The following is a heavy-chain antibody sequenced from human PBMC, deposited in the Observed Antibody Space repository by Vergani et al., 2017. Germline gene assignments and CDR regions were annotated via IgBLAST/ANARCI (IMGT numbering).Heavy chain of an antibody. J-gene: IGHJ5*02. CDR1: GGSISSSSYY. D-gene: IGHD3-10*02. Sequence: QLQLQESGPGLVKPSETLSLTCTVSGGSISSSSYYWGWIRQPPGKGRGWIGSIYYSGSTYYNPSLQRRVTISGDTSKNQFSLKLSSVTAADTAVYYCARRTDCCSGKGGFDPWGQGTLVTVSS. V-gene: IGHV4-39*07. CDR3: ARRTDCCSGKGGFDP. CDR2: IYYSGST.